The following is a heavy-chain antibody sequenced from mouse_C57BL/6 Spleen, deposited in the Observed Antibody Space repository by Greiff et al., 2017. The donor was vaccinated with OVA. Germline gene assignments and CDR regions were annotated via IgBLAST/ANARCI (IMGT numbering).Heavy chain of an antibody. V-gene: IGHV1-55*01. CDR2: IYPGSGST. D-gene: IGHD1-1*01. CDR3: AGEGDYDGSSHSYWYFDV. Sequence: QVQLQQPGAELVKPGASVKMSCKASGYTFTSYWITWVKQRPGQGLEWIGDIYPGSGSTNYNEKFKSKATLTVDTSSSTAYMQLSSLTSEDSAVYDCAGEGDYDGSSHSYWYFDVWGTGTTVTVSS. CDR1: GYTFTSYW. J-gene: IGHJ1*03.